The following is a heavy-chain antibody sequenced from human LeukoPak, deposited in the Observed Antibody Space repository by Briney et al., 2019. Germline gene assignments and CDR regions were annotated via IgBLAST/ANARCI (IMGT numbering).Heavy chain of an antibody. Sequence: SVKVSRKPSLGTFSSYAISRGPQAPGQGLEWMGGSITIFGTANYAQKFQGRVMITADESTSTAYMELSSLRSEDTAVYYCARELSIAVAGYFDYWGQGTLVTVSS. CDR2: SITIFGTA. V-gene: IGHV1-69*13. CDR3: ARELSIAVAGYFDY. CDR1: LGTFSSYA. J-gene: IGHJ4*02. D-gene: IGHD6-19*01.